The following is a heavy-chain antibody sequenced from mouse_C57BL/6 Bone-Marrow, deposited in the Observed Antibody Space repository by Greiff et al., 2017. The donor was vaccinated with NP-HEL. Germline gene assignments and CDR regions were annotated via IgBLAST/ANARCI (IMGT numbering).Heavy chain of an antibody. CDR2: IDPSDSST. D-gene: IGHD1-1*01. V-gene: IGHV1-50*01. CDR1: GYTFTSYW. CDR3: ARWMTTVVDYFDN. J-gene: IGHJ2*01. Sequence: QVQLQQPGAELVKPGASVKLSCKASGYTFTSYWMQWVKQRPGQGLEWIGEIDPSDSSTYYNQKFKGKATLTVDTSSSTAYMQLSSLTSEDSAVYYCARWMTTVVDYFDNWGQGTTLTVSS.